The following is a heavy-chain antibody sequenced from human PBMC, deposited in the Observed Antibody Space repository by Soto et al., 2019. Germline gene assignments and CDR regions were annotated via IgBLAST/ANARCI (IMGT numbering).Heavy chain of an antibody. CDR1: GYTFTGYY. J-gene: IGHJ4*02. CDR2: VNPNSGGT. Sequence: GASVKVSCKASGYTFTGYYMHWVRQAPGQGLEWMGWVNPNSGGTNYAQKFQGRVTVTRDTSISTAYMELSRLRSDDTAVYYCAREITIFGVETGGYWGQGTLVTVSS. D-gene: IGHD3-3*01. CDR3: AREITIFGVETGGY. V-gene: IGHV1-2*02.